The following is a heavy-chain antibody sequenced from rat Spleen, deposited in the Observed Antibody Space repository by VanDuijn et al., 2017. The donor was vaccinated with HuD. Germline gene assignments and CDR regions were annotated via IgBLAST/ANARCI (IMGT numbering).Heavy chain of an antibody. CDR1: GYSITSSHR. V-gene: IGHV3-3*01. D-gene: IGHD1-10*01. CDR3: ARSGNNYGGAALDY. Sequence: EVQLQESGPGLVKPSQSLSLTCSVTGYSITSSHRWNWIRKFPGNKLEWMGYINSAGSTNYNPSLKSRIPIPRDTSKNQFFLQVNSLTTEDTATYYCARSGNNYGGAALDYWGQGVMVTVSS. J-gene: IGHJ2*01. CDR2: INSAGST.